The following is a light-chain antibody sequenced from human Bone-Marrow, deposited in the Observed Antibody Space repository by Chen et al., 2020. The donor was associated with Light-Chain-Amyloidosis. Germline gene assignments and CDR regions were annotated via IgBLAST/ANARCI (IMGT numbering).Light chain of an antibody. J-gene: IGLJ2*01. CDR1: DLPTKY. V-gene: IGLV3-25*03. CDR3: QSADSSGTYEVI. Sequence: SYALTQPPSVSVSPGQTARIHCSGDDLPTKYAYGYQQKPGQAPVLVIHRDTERPSGISERFSGSSSGTTATLTISGVQAEDEADYHCQSADSSGTYEVIFGGGTKLTVL. CDR2: RDT.